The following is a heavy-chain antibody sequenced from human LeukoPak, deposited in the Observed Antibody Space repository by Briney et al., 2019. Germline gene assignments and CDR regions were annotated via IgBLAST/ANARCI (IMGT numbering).Heavy chain of an antibody. CDR3: TTDNSRDGYNNDY. J-gene: IGHJ4*02. Sequence: GPPRLSCAASGFTFSNAWMSWVRQAPGKGLEWVRRIKSKTDGGTTDYAAPVKGRFTISRDDSKNTLYLQMNSLKTEDTAVYYCTTDNSRDGYNNDYWGQGTLVTVSS. CDR2: IKSKTDGGTT. CDR1: GFTFSNAW. V-gene: IGHV3-15*01. D-gene: IGHD5-24*01.